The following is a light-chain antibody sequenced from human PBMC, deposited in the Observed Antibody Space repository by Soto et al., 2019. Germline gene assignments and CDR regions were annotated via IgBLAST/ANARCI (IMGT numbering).Light chain of an antibody. V-gene: IGKV2D-29*01. J-gene: IGKJ4*01. CDR3: LQSLHFPLT. CDR2: EVS. CDR1: QTLLHSNGKSY. Sequence: EIVMTQTPLSLSVTPGQSASISCRSSQTLLHSNGKSYLYWYLQKAGQAPQLLIYEVSKRFSGVPDRFSGSGAGTDFTPKISPVEAEDVAVYYSLQSLHFPLTFGGGTKVEIK.